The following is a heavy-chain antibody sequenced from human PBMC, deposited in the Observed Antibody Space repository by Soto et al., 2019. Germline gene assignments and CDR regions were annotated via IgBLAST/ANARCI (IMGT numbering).Heavy chain of an antibody. CDR3: AKVRGGVIEYFFDY. CDR1: GYTVTRYN. Sequence: ASVKVSCKVSGYTVTRYNVHWVRQAPGQGLEWMAIINPSGGTTYYVQKFEGRVTLTTDTSTSTVYMELSSLRSDDTAVYYCAKVRGGVIEYFFDYWGKGTLVTVSS. CDR2: INPSGGTT. J-gene: IGHJ4*02. D-gene: IGHD2-8*02. V-gene: IGHV1-46*01.